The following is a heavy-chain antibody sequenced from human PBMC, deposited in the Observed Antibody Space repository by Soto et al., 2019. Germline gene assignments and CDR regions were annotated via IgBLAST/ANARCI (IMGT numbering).Heavy chain of an antibody. Sequence: QVQLVESGGGVVQPGRSLRLSCAASGFTFSSYALHWVRQAPGKGLEWVAFISYDGSDKYYADSVKGRFTISRDNSKNTLYLQMNSLRAEDTAVYYCAREGLFGVVQGAFDIWGQGTMVTVSS. V-gene: IGHV3-30-3*01. CDR3: AREGLFGVVQGAFDI. J-gene: IGHJ3*02. D-gene: IGHD3-3*01. CDR1: GFTFSSYA. CDR2: ISYDGSDK.